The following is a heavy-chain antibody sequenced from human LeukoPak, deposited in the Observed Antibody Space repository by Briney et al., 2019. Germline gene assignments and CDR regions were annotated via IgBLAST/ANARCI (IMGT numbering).Heavy chain of an antibody. CDR1: GDSMSSSHYY. J-gene: IGHJ6*02. D-gene: IGHD1-26*01. V-gene: IGHV4-39*01. CDR3: ARRSHCTGGSCPPV. CDR2: IYYGEST. Sequence: PSETLSLTCTVSGDSMSSSHYYWVWIRQSPGKGLEWIGSIYYGESTYSNPSLKSRVTISSDTSKNPFSLKLSSVTATDTAVYYCARRSHCTGGSCPPVWRQETTVTVSS.